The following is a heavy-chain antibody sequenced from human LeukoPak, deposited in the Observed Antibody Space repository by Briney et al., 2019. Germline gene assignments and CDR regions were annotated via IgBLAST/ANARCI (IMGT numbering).Heavy chain of an antibody. D-gene: IGHD6-13*01. V-gene: IGHV4-31*03. CDR1: GGSISSGGYY. CDR3: ARDNGSSWYLDY. Sequence: PSQTLSLTCTVSGGSISSGGYYWSWIRQHPGKGLEWIGYIYYSGSTYYNPSLKSRVTISVGTSKNQFSLKLSSVTAADTAVYYCARDNGSSWYLDYWGQGTLVTVSS. CDR2: IYYSGST. J-gene: IGHJ4*02.